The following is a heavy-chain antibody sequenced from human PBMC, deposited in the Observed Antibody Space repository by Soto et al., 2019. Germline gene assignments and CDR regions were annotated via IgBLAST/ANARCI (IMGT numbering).Heavy chain of an antibody. J-gene: IGHJ6*01. CDR1: DGSINNYY. V-gene: IGHV4-4*07. D-gene: IGHD2-2*01. Sequence: PSETLSLTCTVSDGSINNYYWSWIRQPAGRGLEWIGRVYSSGSTNYNPSLQSRVTMSVDTSKNQFSLRLNSVTAADTAVYFCARDIVVVPSVPLDYYYGMDVWGQGVTVT. CDR2: VYSSGST. CDR3: ARDIVVVPSVPLDYYYGMDV.